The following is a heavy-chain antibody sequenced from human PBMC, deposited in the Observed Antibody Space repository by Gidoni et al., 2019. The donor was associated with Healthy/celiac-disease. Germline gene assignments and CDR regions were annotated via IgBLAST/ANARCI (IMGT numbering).Heavy chain of an antibody. J-gene: IGHJ3*02. D-gene: IGHD2-8*01. CDR3: ARDGYCTNGVCYTIAFDI. CDR1: GFTFSSYW. V-gene: IGHV3-74*01. CDR2: INSDGSST. Sequence: EVQLVESGGGLVQPGGSLRLSCAASGFTFSSYWMHWVGQAPGKGLVWVSRINSDGSSTSYADSVKGRFTISRDNAKNTLYLQMNSLRAEDTAVYYCARDGYCTNGVCYTIAFDIWGQGTMVTVSS.